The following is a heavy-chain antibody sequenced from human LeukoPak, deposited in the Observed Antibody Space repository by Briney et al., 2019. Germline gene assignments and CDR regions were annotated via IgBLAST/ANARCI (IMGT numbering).Heavy chain of an antibody. CDR1: GFSISSAYY. Sequence: SETLSLTCAVSGFSISSAYYWGWIRQPPGKGLEWIGSIYYSGSSYYNSSLKSRVSISLDTSKNQFSLKLSSVTATDTAVYYCARIRMGHIVVVPASFDFWGQGTLVTVSS. CDR3: ARIRMGHIVVVPASFDF. V-gene: IGHV4-38-2*01. J-gene: IGHJ4*02. D-gene: IGHD2-2*01. CDR2: IYYSGSS.